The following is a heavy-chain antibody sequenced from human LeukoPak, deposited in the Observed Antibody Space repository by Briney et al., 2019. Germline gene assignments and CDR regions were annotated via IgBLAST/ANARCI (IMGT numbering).Heavy chain of an antibody. V-gene: IGHV7-4-1*02. CDR2: INTNTGNP. J-gene: IGHJ5*02. Sequence: ASVKVSCKASGYTFTSYAMNWVRQAPGQGLEWMGWINTNTGNPTYAQGFTGRFVFSLDTSVSTAYLQISSLKAEDTAVYYCARDPYDNNQSKYRKNWFDPWGQGTLVTVSS. CDR3: ARDPYDNNQSKYRKNWFDP. D-gene: IGHD3-9*01. CDR1: GYTFTSYA.